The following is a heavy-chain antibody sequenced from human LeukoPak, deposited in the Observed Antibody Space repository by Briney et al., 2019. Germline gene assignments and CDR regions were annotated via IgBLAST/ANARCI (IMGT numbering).Heavy chain of an antibody. V-gene: IGHV4-59*01. D-gene: IGHD6-13*01. Sequence: SETLSLTCTVSGGSLSSYYWSWIRQPPGKGLEWIGYIYYSGSTSYNPSLKSRVTISVDTSQNQFSLKLSSVTAADTAVYYCARGVYIAAAQYAYWGQGTLVTVSS. CDR2: IYYSGST. CDR3: ARGVYIAAAQYAY. CDR1: GGSLSSYY. J-gene: IGHJ4*02.